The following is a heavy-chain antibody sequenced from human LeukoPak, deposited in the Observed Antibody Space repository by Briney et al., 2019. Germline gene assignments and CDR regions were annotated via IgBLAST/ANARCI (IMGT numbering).Heavy chain of an antibody. J-gene: IGHJ4*02. CDR2: ISGSGGSA. CDR3: AKRGVVIRVILVGFHKEAYYFDS. CDR1: GITLSNYG. Sequence: PGGSLRLSCAVSGITLSNYGMSRVRQAPGEGPEWVAGISGSGGSAYYADAVKGRFTISRDNPKNTLYLQMSSLRVEDTAVYFCAKRGVVIRVILVGFHKEAYYFDSWGQGALVTVSS. D-gene: IGHD3-22*01. V-gene: IGHV3-23*01.